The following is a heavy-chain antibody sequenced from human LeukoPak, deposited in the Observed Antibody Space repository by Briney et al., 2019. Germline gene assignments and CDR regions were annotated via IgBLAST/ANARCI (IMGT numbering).Heavy chain of an antibody. Sequence: PGGSLRLSCAASGFTFSNYCMHWVRQIPGKGLVWVSRICPDGTVTNYADSVKGRFTISRDNAKNSLYLQMNSLRAEDTAVYYCARDRSLDYWGQGTLVTVSS. CDR1: GFTFSNYC. J-gene: IGHJ4*02. CDR3: ARDRSLDY. V-gene: IGHV3-74*01. CDR2: ICPDGTVT.